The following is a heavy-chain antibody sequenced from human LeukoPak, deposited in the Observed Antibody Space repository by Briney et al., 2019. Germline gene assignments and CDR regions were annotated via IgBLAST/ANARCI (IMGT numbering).Heavy chain of an antibody. Sequence: PGGSLRLSCAASGFTFDDYTMHWVRQAPGKGLEWVSLISWDGGSTYYADSVKGRFTISRDNSKNTLYLQMNSLRAEDTAVYYCAKDPHYWGQGTLVTVSS. CDR3: AKDPHY. CDR2: ISWDGGST. CDR1: GFTFDDYT. J-gene: IGHJ4*02. V-gene: IGHV3-43*01.